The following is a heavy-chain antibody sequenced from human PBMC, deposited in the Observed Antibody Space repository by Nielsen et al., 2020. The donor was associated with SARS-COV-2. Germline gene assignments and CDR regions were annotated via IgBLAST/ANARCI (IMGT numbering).Heavy chain of an antibody. J-gene: IGHJ6*03. D-gene: IGHD3-10*01. Sequence: SETLSLTCTVSGGSISSYYWSWIRQPPGKGLEWFGYIYYSGSTNYNPSLKSRVTISVDTSKNQFSLKLSSVTAADTAVYYCARGHYYGSGSYYFLLGYYYYYMDVWGKGTTVTVSS. CDR1: GGSISSYY. V-gene: IGHV4-59*01. CDR2: IYYSGST. CDR3: ARGHYYGSGSYYFLLGYYYYYMDV.